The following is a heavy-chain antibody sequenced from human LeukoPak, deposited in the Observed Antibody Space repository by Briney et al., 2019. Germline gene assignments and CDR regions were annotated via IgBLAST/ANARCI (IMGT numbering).Heavy chain of an antibody. D-gene: IGHD2-21*02. J-gene: IGHJ6*03. CDR1: GYSVSSGYS. CDR3: ARVPLSTAYLHYYSMDV. V-gene: IGHV4-38-2*02. CDR2: IYYSGRS. Sequence: SGTLSLTCIVSGYSVSSGYSWAWIRQPPGKGLEWIGSIYYSGRSYYKVSLKSRVIISLDTPNNQFSLKVSSVTAADTALYYCARVPLSTAYLHYYSMDVWGKGTTVTVSS.